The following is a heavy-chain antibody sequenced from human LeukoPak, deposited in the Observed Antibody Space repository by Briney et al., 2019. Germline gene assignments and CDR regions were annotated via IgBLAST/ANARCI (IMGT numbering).Heavy chain of an antibody. J-gene: IGHJ4*02. D-gene: IGHD4-17*01. CDR1: GYSISSGYY. V-gene: IGHV4-38-2*02. Sequence: PSETLSLTCAVSGYSISSGYYWGWIRQPPGKGLEWIGSIYHSGSTYYNPSLKSRVTISVDTSKNQFSLKLSSVTAADTAVYYCARDLNGDDEGYWGQGTLVTVSS. CDR3: ARDLNGDDEGY. CDR2: IYHSGST.